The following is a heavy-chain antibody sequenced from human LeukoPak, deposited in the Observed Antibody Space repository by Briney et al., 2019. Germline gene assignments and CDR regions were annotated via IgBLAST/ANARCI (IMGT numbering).Heavy chain of an antibody. D-gene: IGHD5-12*01. CDR3: AKGQYSGYVTDAFDI. J-gene: IGHJ3*02. CDR1: GFTFSTYA. CDR2: ISGSGGST. V-gene: IGHV3-23*01. Sequence: GGSLRLSCAASGFTFSTYAMSWVRQAPGKGLEWVSAISGSGGSTYYADSVKGRFTISRDNSKNTLYLQMNSLRAEDTAVYYCAKGQYSGYVTDAFDIWGQGTMVTVSS.